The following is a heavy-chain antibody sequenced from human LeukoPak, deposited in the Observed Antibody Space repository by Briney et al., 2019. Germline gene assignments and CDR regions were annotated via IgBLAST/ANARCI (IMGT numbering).Heavy chain of an antibody. J-gene: IGHJ4*02. Sequence: SETLSLTCTVSGGSLSSYYWSWIRQPPGEGLEWIGYIYYSGSTNYNPSLKSRVTISVDKSKNQFSLNLSSATAADTAVYYCARQYYYGSRTFDYWGQGTLVTVSS. CDR2: IYYSGST. V-gene: IGHV4-59*08. CDR1: GGSLSSYY. CDR3: ARQYYYGSRTFDY. D-gene: IGHD3-22*01.